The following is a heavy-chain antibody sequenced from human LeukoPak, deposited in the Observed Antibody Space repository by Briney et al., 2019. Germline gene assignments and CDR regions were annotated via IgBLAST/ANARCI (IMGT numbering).Heavy chain of an antibody. D-gene: IGHD6-6*01. J-gene: IGHJ4*02. CDR3: ARDPAAQGFDY. Sequence: GGSLRLSCAASGFSFSSHWMHWVRQAPGKGLEWVSRISGDGSSTAYVDSVKGRFTISRDNAKNSLYLQMNSLRAEDTAVYYCARDPAAQGFDYWGQGTLVTVSS. CDR1: GFSFSSHW. CDR2: ISGDGSST. V-gene: IGHV3-74*03.